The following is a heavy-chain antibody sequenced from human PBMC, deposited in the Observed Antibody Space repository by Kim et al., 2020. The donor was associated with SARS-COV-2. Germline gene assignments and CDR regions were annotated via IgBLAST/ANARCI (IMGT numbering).Heavy chain of an antibody. V-gene: IGHV3-73*01. J-gene: IGHJ6*02. CDR1: GFTFSGFG. CDR3: TREGDYYGMDV. Sequence: GGSLRLSCAAAGFTFSGFGMHWVSQASGKGLEWVGRIRSKVNSYATAYAASVKGRFTISRDDSKNMAYLQMNSLKTEDTAVYYCTREGDYYGMDVWGQGTTVTVSS. CDR2: IRSKVNSYAT.